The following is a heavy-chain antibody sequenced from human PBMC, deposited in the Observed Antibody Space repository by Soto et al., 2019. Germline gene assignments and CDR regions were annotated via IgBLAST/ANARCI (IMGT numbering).Heavy chain of an antibody. CDR1: GGSISSYY. D-gene: IGHD6-6*01. CDR2: IYYSGST. CDR3: ARVLLWDSSSSRPDPLDYYYGMDV. V-gene: IGHV4-59*01. J-gene: IGHJ6*02. Sequence: LSLTCTVSGGSISSYYWSWIRQPPGKGLEWIGYIYYSGSTNYNPSLKSRVTISVDTSKNQFSLKLSSVTAADTAVYYCARVLLWDSSSSRPDPLDYYYGMDVWGQGTTVTVSS.